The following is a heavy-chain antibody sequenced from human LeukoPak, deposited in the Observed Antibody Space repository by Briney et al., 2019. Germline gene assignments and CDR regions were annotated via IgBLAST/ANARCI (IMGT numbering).Heavy chain of an antibody. D-gene: IGHD6-6*01. Sequence: PSETLSLTCTVSGGSISSYYWSWIRQPPGKGLEWIGYIYYSGSTNYNPSLKSRVTISVDTSKNQFSLKLSSVTAADTAVYYCARATRYGSLSGFDYWGQGTLVTVSS. CDR2: IYYSGST. CDR1: GGSISSYY. CDR3: ARATRYGSLSGFDY. V-gene: IGHV4-59*01. J-gene: IGHJ4*02.